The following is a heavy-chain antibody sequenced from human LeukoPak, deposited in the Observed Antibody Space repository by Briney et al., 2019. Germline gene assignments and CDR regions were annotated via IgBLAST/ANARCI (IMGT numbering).Heavy chain of an antibody. V-gene: IGHV4-61*02. J-gene: IGHJ6*02. CDR3: ARSDYDFWSGGYYGMDV. CDR2: IYTSGST. Sequence: SQTLSLTCTVSGGSISSGSYYWGWIRQPAGKGLEWIGRIYTSGSTNYNPSLKSRVTISVDTSKNQFSLKLSSVTAADTAVYYCARSDYDFWSGGYYGMDVWGQGTTVTVSS. CDR1: GGSISSGSYY. D-gene: IGHD3-3*01.